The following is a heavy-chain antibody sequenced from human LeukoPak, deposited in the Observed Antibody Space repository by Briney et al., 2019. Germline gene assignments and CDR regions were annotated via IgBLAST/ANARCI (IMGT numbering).Heavy chain of an antibody. J-gene: IGHJ6*03. CDR1: GFTFRSYS. CDR2: ISSSSGTI. Sequence: GSLRLSCAASGFTFRSYSMNWVRQAPGKGLEWVSYISSSSGTIYYADSVKGRFTISRDNAKNSLYLQMNSLRAEDTAVYYCARVPYSTYYYYYMDVWGKGTTVTVSS. D-gene: IGHD4-11*01. V-gene: IGHV3-48*01. CDR3: ARVPYSTYYYYYMDV.